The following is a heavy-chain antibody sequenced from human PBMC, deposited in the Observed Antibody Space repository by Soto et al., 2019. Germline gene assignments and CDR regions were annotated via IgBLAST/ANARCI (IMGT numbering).Heavy chain of an antibody. CDR3: TKDIGSSGYYKSGDALDI. V-gene: IGHV3-9*01. CDR1: GFTFDDYA. Sequence: EVQLVESGGGLVQPGRSLRLSCAASGFTFDDYAMHWVRQAPGKGLEWVSGISWNSGNIGYADSVKGRFTISRDNAKNFLYLEMNSLRTEDTALYYCTKDIGSSGYYKSGDALDIWGQGKMVTVSS. D-gene: IGHD3-22*01. J-gene: IGHJ3*02. CDR2: ISWNSGNI.